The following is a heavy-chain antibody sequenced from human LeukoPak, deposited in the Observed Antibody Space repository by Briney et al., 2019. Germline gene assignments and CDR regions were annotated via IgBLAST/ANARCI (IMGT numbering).Heavy chain of an antibody. J-gene: IGHJ4*02. CDR3: ARDPGGTYDY. CDR1: GFTFSRYA. V-gene: IGHV3-30*04. D-gene: IGHD1-26*01. Sequence: GGSLRLSCAVSGFTFSRYAVHWVRQAPGKGLEEVALIQSDGSNKNYIDSVKGRFTISRDNSKNTLYLQMNSLRAEDTAVYYCARDPGGTYDYWGQGTLVTVSS. CDR2: IQSDGSNK.